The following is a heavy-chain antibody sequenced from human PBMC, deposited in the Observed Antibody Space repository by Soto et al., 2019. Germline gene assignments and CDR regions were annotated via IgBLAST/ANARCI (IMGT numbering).Heavy chain of an antibody. CDR1: GFTFSSYS. J-gene: IGHJ6*02. CDR3: ARDSAGGSSWYSYYYGMDV. V-gene: IGHV3-21*01. Sequence: SLRLSCAASGFTFSSYSMNWVRQAPGKGLEWVSSISSSSSYIYYADSVKGRFTISRDNAKNSLYLQMNSLRAEDTAVYYCARDSAGGSSWYSYYYGMDVWGQGTTVTVSS. CDR2: ISSSSSYI. D-gene: IGHD6-13*01.